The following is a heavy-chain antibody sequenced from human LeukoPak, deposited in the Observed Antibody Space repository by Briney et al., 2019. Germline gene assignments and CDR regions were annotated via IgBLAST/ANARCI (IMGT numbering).Heavy chain of an antibody. Sequence: GGSLRLSCAASGFTFSTSWMSWVRQVPGKGLEWVANIKKDGSETYYVDSVKGRFTISRDNAKNSLYLQMNSLRAEDTAMYYCARGRYSGTTYYFDYCGQGTLVTVSS. CDR2: IKKDGSET. J-gene: IGHJ4*02. V-gene: IGHV3-7*03. CDR3: ARGRYSGTTYYFDY. CDR1: GFTFSTSW. D-gene: IGHD5-12*01.